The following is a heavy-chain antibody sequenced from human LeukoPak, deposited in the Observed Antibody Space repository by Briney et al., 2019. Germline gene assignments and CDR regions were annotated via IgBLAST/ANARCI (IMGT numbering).Heavy chain of an antibody. CDR1: GHTLTELS. V-gene: IGHV1-24*01. J-gene: IGHJ3*02. Sequence: ASVKVSCKVSGHTLTELSTHWVRQAPGKGLEWMGGFDPEDGETIYAQKFQGRVTMTEDTSTDTAYMELSSLRSEDTAVYYCASFPFNVLRYFDWSRLFFDIWGQGTMVTVSS. D-gene: IGHD3-9*01. CDR2: FDPEDGET. CDR3: ASFPFNVLRYFDWSRLFFDI.